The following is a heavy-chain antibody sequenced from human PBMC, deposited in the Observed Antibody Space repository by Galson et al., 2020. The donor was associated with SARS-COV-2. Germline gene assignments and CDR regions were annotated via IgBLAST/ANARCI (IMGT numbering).Heavy chain of an antibody. CDR1: GFTFSSYG. D-gene: IGHD2-21*02. J-gene: IGHJ3*02. Sequence: GESLKISCAASGFTFSSYGMHWVRQAPGKGLEWVAVIWYDGSNTNYADSVKGRFTISRDNSKNTLHLQMNSLRAEDTAIYYCARDKAVTAIRDAFDIWGQGTMVTVSS. CDR3: ARDKAVTAIRDAFDI. CDR2: IWYDGSNT. V-gene: IGHV3-33*01.